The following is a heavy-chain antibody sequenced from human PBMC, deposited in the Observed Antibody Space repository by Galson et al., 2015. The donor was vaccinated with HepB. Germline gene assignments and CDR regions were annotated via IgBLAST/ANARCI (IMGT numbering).Heavy chain of an antibody. V-gene: IGHV3-23*01. CDR3: APVLVGDEDAFDI. CDR2: ISGSGGST. CDR1: GFTFSSYA. D-gene: IGHD2-15*01. J-gene: IGHJ3*02. Sequence: SLRLSCAASGFTFSSYAMSWVRQAPGKGLEWVSAISGSGGSTYYADSVKGRFTISRDNSKNTLYLQMNSLRAEDTAVYYCAPVLVGDEDAFDIWGQGTMVTVSS.